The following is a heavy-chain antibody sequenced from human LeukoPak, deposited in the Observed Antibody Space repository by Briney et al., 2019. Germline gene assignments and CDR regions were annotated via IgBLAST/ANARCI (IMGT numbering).Heavy chain of an antibody. D-gene: IGHD3-3*01. CDR3: ARDSAPFWSGYPYYYYYMDV. CDR2: INHSGST. Sequence: SETLSLTCAVYGGSFSGYYWSWIRQPPGKGLEWIGEINHSGSTNYIPSLKSRVTISVDTSKNQFSLKLSSVTAADTAVYYCARDSAPFWSGYPYYYYYMDVWGKGTTVTVSS. V-gene: IGHV4-34*01. J-gene: IGHJ6*03. CDR1: GGSFSGYY.